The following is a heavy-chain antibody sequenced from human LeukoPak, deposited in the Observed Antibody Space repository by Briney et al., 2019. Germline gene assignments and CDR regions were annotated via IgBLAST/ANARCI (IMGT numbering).Heavy chain of an antibody. V-gene: IGHV1-69*04. J-gene: IGHJ4*02. CDR2: IIPILGIT. CDR1: GGMFSNYA. CDR3: ARPTLTTQVGYSGYDPFDY. D-gene: IGHD5-12*01. Sequence: SVKVSCKASGGMFSNYAISWVRQAPGQGLEWMGRIIPILGITNYAQRFQGRVTITADKSTSTAYMELNSLRSEDTAVYYCARPTLTTQVGYSGYDPFDYWGQGTLVTVSS.